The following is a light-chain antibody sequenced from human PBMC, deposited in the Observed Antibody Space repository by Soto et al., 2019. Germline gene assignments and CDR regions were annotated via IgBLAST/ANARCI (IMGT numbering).Light chain of an antibody. Sequence: EIVLTQSPDTLSLSPGERATLSCRASQNIYINSLAWYQQRPGQAPRHLIYGGSTRATAVPDRFSGSGSGTDFALTISRLEPEDFAVYYCQQYCAPPLTFGPGTKV. CDR1: QNIYINS. CDR2: GGS. J-gene: IGKJ3*01. V-gene: IGKV3-20*01. CDR3: QQYCAPPLT.